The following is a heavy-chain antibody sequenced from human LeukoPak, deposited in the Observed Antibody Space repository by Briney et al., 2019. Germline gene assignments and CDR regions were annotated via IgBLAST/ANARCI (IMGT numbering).Heavy chain of an antibody. CDR3: VTSTGQQFIPYDY. D-gene: IGHD6-13*01. V-gene: IGHV3-66*02. Sequence: GGSLRLSCAASGFNVSSNYMSWVRQAPGKGLEWVSLIYGADAAYYAESVRGRFMISRDNLKNTLFLQMNSLRVEDTAVYYCVTSTGQQFIPYDYWGQGTHVSVSS. CDR1: GFNVSSNY. J-gene: IGHJ4*02. CDR2: IYGADAA.